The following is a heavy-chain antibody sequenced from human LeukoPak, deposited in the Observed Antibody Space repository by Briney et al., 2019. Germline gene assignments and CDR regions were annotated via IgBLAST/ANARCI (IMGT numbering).Heavy chain of an antibody. Sequence: PGGSLRLSCAASGFTFSSYAMSWVRQAPGKGLEWVSAISGSGGSTYYADSVKGRFTISRDNSKNTLYLQMNSLRAEDTAVYYCAKDCSSTSCYFWYYGMDVWGQGTTVTVSS. CDR1: GFTFSSYA. J-gene: IGHJ6*02. CDR3: AKDCSSTSCYFWYYGMDV. V-gene: IGHV3-23*01. D-gene: IGHD2-2*01. CDR2: ISGSGGST.